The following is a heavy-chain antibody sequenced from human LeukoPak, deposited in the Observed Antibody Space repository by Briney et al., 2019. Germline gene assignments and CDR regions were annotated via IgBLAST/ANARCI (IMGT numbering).Heavy chain of an antibody. CDR2: IYPSGNT. CDR3: ARVAGYSTGWYPLDF. CDR1: GGSMSSDSHY. J-gene: IGHJ4*02. V-gene: IGHV4-61*02. D-gene: IGHD6-19*01. Sequence: SQTLSLTCTVSGGSMSSDSHYWSWIRQPAGKGLEWIGRIYPSGNTNYNPSLESRATISIDMSKNQFSLKLSSVTAADTAVCYCARVAGYSTGWYPLDFWGQGTLVTVPS.